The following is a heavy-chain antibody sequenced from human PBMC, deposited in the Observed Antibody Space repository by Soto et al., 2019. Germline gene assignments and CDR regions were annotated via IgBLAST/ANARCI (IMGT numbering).Heavy chain of an antibody. CDR2: IYHSGNT. V-gene: IGHV4-31*03. CDR3: ARARFQVLYGKPYFDS. Sequence: SETLSLTCTVSGGSITTGGSYWSWIRQHPGKGLEWIGNIYHSGNTYYNPSLKSRLTISVDTSKNHFSLMVDSVTAADTAVYYCARARFQVLYGKPYFDSWGQGTLVTAPQ. D-gene: IGHD2-2*02. CDR1: GGSITTGGSY. J-gene: IGHJ4*02.